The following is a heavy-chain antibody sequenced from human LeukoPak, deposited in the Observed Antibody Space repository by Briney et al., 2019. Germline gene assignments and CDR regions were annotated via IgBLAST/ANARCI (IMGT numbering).Heavy chain of an antibody. D-gene: IGHD5-18*01. V-gene: IGHV3-15*07. CDR1: GFTFSNAW. Sequence: GGSLRLSCAASGFTFSNAWMNWVRQAPGKGLEWVGRIKSKTDGGTIDYAAPVKGRFTTSRDDSKNTLYLQMNSLRAEDTALYYCARDPQLDYWGQGTLVTVSS. J-gene: IGHJ4*02. CDR2: IKSKTDGGTI. CDR3: ARDPQLDY.